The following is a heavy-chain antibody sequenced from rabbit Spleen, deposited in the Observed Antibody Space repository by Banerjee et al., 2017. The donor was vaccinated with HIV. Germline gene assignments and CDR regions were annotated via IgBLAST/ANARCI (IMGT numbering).Heavy chain of an antibody. V-gene: IGHV1S40*01. J-gene: IGHJ4*01. Sequence: QSLEESGGDLVKPGASLTLTCTASGFTMSSSDWIYWVRQAPGKGLEWIACINMFTGKSVYASWAKGRFIMSRPSSTTVTLQMTSLTVADTATYFCARFYAGYGDFGYAAMWGPGTLVTVS. CDR1: GFTMSSSDW. CDR3: ARFYAGYGDFGYAAM. CDR2: INMFTGKS. D-gene: IGHD7-1*01.